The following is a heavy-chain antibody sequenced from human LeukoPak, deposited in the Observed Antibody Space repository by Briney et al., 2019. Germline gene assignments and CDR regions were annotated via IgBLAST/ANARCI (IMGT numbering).Heavy chain of an antibody. CDR1: GGSFSAYY. CDR2: INHRGDT. J-gene: IGHJ5*02. D-gene: IGHD1-26*01. CDR3: ARHYLLRGSYYVWFDP. V-gene: IGHV4-34*01. Sequence: SETLSLTCAVYGGSFSAYYWSWIRQSPGKGLEWIAEINHRGDTNYNPSVKSRVTISVDTSKNQFSLKLSSVTAADTAVYYCARHYLLRGSYYVWFDPWGQGTLVTVSS.